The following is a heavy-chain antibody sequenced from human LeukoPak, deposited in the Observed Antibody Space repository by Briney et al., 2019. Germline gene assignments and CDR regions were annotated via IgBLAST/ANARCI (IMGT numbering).Heavy chain of an antibody. J-gene: IGHJ3*02. CDR3: ARPNWHDARLGAFNI. Sequence: GGSLRLSCAASGFTFSTYVMSWVRQAPGKGLEWVLGISGSGGSTYYVDSVKGRFTISRDNSKNTLYLQMSSLRAEDTAVYFCARPNWHDARLGAFNIWGQGTMVTVSS. V-gene: IGHV3-23*01. D-gene: IGHD1-1*01. CDR1: GFTFSTYV. CDR2: ISGSGGST.